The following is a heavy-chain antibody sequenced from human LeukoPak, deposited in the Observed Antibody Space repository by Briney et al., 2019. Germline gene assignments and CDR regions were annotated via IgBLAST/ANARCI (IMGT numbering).Heavy chain of an antibody. Sequence: GGSLRLSCAASGLTFSSYDMHWVRQAAGKGLDWVSSIGATGDTYYRDSVKGQFTISRENAKKSLFLQVSSLRVEDTAVYFCVLGAYWNDDKNAFHIWGPGTMVTVSS. J-gene: IGHJ3*02. CDR3: VLGAYWNDDKNAFHI. V-gene: IGHV3-13*01. CDR2: IGATGDT. D-gene: IGHD1-1*01. CDR1: GLTFSSYD.